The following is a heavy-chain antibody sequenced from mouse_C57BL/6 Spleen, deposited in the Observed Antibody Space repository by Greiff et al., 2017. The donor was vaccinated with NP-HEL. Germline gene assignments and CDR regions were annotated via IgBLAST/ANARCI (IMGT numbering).Heavy chain of an antibody. Sequence: DVMLVESGEGLVKPGGSLKLSCAASGFTFSSYAMSWVRQTPEKRLEWVAYISSGGDYIYYADTVKGRFTISRDNARNTLYLQMSSLKSEDTAMYYCTRANYYGSSYPAWFAYWGQGTLVTVSA. J-gene: IGHJ3*01. CDR2: ISSGGDYI. CDR1: GFTFSSYA. D-gene: IGHD1-1*01. CDR3: TRANYYGSSYPAWFAY. V-gene: IGHV5-9-1*02.